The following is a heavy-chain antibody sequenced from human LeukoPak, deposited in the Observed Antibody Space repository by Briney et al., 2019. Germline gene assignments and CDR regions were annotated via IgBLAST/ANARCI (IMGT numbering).Heavy chain of an antibody. CDR2: INPSGGST. J-gene: IGHJ3*02. Sequence: GASVKLSCKAFGYSFTSHYMYWVRQAPGEGLEWMGIINPSGGSTSYPQKFQGRVTMTRDTSTSTVYMELSSLRSEDTAVYYCARGGRGSPRGAFDIWGQGTMVTVSS. CDR1: GYSFTSHY. D-gene: IGHD1-26*01. V-gene: IGHV1-46*01. CDR3: ARGGRGSPRGAFDI.